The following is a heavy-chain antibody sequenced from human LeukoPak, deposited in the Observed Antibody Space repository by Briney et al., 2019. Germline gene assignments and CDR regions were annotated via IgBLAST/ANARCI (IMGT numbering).Heavy chain of an antibody. CDR1: GFTFSSYA. J-gene: IGHJ4*02. Sequence: PGGSLRLSCAASGFTFSSYAMSWVRQAPGKGLEWVSAISGSGGSTYYADSVKGRSTISRDNSKNTLYLQMNSLRAEDTAVYYCAKGDLGYCSSTSCPPGPTYYFDYWGQGTLVTVSS. V-gene: IGHV3-23*01. CDR2: ISGSGGST. D-gene: IGHD2-2*01. CDR3: AKGDLGYCSSTSCPPGPTYYFDY.